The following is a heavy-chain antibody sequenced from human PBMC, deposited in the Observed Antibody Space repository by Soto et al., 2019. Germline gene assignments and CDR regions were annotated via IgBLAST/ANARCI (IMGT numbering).Heavy chain of an antibody. Sequence: PGPSVKVSCKASGGTFSRFAINWVRQAPGQGPEWLGGIIPVFGTASYAQRFQGRITITADKSTNIAYMELTSLRFDDTAVYYCARDHSAGGGWGNYYYGMDVWGQGTTVTVSS. CDR1: GGTFSRFA. CDR3: ARDHSAGGGWGNYYYGMDV. J-gene: IGHJ6*02. V-gene: IGHV1-69*06. CDR2: IIPVFGTA. D-gene: IGHD2-21*01.